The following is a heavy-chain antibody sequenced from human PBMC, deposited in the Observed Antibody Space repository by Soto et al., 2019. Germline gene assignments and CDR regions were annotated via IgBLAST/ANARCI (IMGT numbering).Heavy chain of an antibody. D-gene: IGHD6-13*01. CDR2: ISGSNSYI. CDR1: GFTFSTYS. Sequence: EVQLVESGGGLVKPGGSLRLSCAASGFTFSTYSMNWVRQAPGKGLEWVSSISGSNSYIYYADSVKGRFTISRDNAKNSLYLQMNSLRAEDTAVYYCAREVIAAAGTGLSYYYGMDVWGQGTTVTVSS. J-gene: IGHJ6*02. CDR3: AREVIAAAGTGLSYYYGMDV. V-gene: IGHV3-21*01.